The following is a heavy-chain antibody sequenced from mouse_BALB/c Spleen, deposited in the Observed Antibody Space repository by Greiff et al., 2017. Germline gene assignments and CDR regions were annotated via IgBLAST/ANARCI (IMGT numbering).Heavy chain of an antibody. J-gene: IGHJ3*01. Sequence: VQRVESGPGLVAPSQSLSITCTVSGFSLTSYGVHWVRQPPGKGLEWLGVIWAGGSTNYNSALMSRLSISKDNSKSQVFLKMNSLQTDDTAMYYCARERSLYGSSPFAYWGQGTLVTVSA. V-gene: IGHV2-9*02. D-gene: IGHD1-1*01. CDR3: ARERSLYGSSPFAY. CDR1: GFSLTSYG. CDR2: IWAGGST.